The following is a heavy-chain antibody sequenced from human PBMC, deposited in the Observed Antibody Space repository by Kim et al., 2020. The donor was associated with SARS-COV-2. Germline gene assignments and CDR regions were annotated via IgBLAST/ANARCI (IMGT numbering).Heavy chain of an antibody. CDR2: IYYSGST. J-gene: IGHJ6*02. Sequence: SETLSLTCTVSGGSISSSSYYWGWIRQPPGKGLEWIGSIYYSGSTYYNPSLKSRVTISVDTSKNQFSLKLSSVTAADTAVYYCARDPGSTRVSGYYYGMDVWGQGTTVTVSS. CDR1: GGSISSSSYY. V-gene: IGHV4-39*07. D-gene: IGHD6-13*01. CDR3: ARDPGSTRVSGYYYGMDV.